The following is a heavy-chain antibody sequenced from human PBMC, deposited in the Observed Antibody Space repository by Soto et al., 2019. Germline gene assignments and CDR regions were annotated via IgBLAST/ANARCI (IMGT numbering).Heavy chain of an antibody. Sequence: QVQLVESGGGVVQSGTSLRLSCAASGFPFSSYGMHWVRQAPGKGLEWVAQISYDGSNKFYADSVKGRFTISRDNSNNTLYLQMSSLRAEDTAVYYCAGGQYYFDYCGQGTVDSVFS. D-gene: IGHD2-15*01. CDR1: GFPFSSYG. V-gene: IGHV3-30*03. CDR2: ISYDGSNK. CDR3: AGGQYYFDY. J-gene: IGHJ4*02.